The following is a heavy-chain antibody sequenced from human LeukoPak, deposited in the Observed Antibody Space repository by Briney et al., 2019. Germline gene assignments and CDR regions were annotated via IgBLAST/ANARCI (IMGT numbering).Heavy chain of an antibody. Sequence: GGSLRLSCAASGFTFSSYAMSWVRQAPGKGLEWVSAISGSGGSTYYADSVKGRFTISRDNSKNTLYLQMNSLRAEDTAVYYCARARLQIAARPDAFDIWGQGTMVTVSS. CDR1: GFTFSSYA. D-gene: IGHD6-6*01. CDR2: ISGSGGST. J-gene: IGHJ3*02. V-gene: IGHV3-23*01. CDR3: ARARLQIAARPDAFDI.